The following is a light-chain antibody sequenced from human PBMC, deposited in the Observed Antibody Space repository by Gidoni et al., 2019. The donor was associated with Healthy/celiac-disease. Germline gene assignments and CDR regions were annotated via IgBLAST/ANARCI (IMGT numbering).Light chain of an antibody. CDR1: QSLLHSNGYNY. J-gene: IGKJ4*01. V-gene: IGKV2-28*01. CDR2: LGS. Sequence: DIVMTQSPLSLPVTPGEPASISCRSSQSLLHSNGYNYLDWYLQQPGQSQQLLIYLGSNRASGVPDRFSGSGSGTDFTLKISRVEAEDVGVYYCMQALQTPRLAFGGGTKVEIK. CDR3: MQALQTPRLA.